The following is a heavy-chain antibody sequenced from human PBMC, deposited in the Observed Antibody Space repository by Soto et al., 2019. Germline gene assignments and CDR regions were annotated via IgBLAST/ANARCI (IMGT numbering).Heavy chain of an antibody. CDR1: GGTFSSYA. V-gene: IGHV1-69*06. Sequence: SVKVSCKASGGTFSSYAISWVRQAPGQGLEWMGGIIPIFGTANYAQKFQGRVTITADKSTSTAYMELSSLRSEDTAVYYCAVLGGDGYKYYYYGMDVWGQGTTVTVSS. J-gene: IGHJ6*02. D-gene: IGHD5-12*01. CDR3: AVLGGDGYKYYYYGMDV. CDR2: IIPIFGTA.